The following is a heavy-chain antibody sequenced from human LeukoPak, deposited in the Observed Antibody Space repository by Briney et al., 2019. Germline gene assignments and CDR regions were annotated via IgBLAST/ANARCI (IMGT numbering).Heavy chain of an antibody. J-gene: IGHJ3*02. CDR2: ISGSGGST. Sequence: GGSLRLSCAASGFTFSSYAMSWVRQAPGKGLEWVSAISGSGGSTYYADSVKGRFTISRDNSKNTLYLEMNSLRAEDTAVYYCAKGRSSSWSLDAFDIWGQGTMVTVSS. V-gene: IGHV3-23*01. CDR1: GFTFSSYA. CDR3: AKGRSSSWSLDAFDI. D-gene: IGHD6-13*01.